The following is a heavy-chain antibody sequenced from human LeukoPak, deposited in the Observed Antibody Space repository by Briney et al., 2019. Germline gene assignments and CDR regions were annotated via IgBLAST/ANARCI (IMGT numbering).Heavy chain of an antibody. CDR2: ISGSGGST. J-gene: IGHJ4*02. CDR3: AKKATSDYDILTGYQYYFDY. Sequence: GGTLRLSCAASGFTFSSYGMSWVRQAPGKGLEWVSAISGSGGSTYYADSVKGRFTISRDNSKNTLYLQMNSLRAEDTAVYYCAKKATSDYDILTGYQYYFDYWGQGTLVTVSS. D-gene: IGHD3-9*01. V-gene: IGHV3-23*01. CDR1: GFTFSSYG.